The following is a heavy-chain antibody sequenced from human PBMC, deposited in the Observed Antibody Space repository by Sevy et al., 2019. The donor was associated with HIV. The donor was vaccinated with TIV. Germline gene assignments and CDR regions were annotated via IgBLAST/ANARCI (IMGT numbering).Heavy chain of an antibody. Sequence: GGSLRLSCAASGSTFSSYGMHWVRQAPGKGLEWVALIWYDGSNKYYADSVKGRFTISRDNSKNTLYLQMNSLRAEDTAVYYCAKGQGYFDYCGQGTLVTVSS. CDR3: AKGQGYFDY. J-gene: IGHJ4*02. CDR1: GSTFSSYG. CDR2: IWYDGSNK. V-gene: IGHV3-33*06.